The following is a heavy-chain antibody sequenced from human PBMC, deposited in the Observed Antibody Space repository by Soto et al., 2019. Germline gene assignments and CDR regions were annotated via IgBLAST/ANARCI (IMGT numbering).Heavy chain of an antibody. CDR2: ISRSGTT. D-gene: IGHD3-10*01. J-gene: IGHJ5*02. CDR1: GGYFNDNY. Sequence: QVQLQQWGAGLLKPSETLSLSCAVYGGYFNDNYYTWFRQPPGKGLEWIGEISRSGTTKYIPSLKSRASISCDTSKTQVPLKVTSVTAADTAVYYCATSLWFGTQVELWGQGALVTVSS. CDR3: ATSLWFGTQVEL. V-gene: IGHV4-34*01.